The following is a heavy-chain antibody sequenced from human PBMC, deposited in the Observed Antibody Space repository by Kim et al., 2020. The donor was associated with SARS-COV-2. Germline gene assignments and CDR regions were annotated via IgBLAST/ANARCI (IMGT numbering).Heavy chain of an antibody. D-gene: IGHD3-10*01. J-gene: IGHJ2*01. CDR3: AKKKSGSPRYFDF. Sequence: GGSLRLSCAASGFTFSDYAMSWVRQAPGKGLDWVSGISSGATTTKYADSVKGRFTISRDNSENTLFLQMNSLRAEDTAVYYCAKKKSGSPRYFDFWGRGTLVIVSS. CDR1: GFTFSDYA. V-gene: IGHV3-23*01. CDR2: ISSGATTT.